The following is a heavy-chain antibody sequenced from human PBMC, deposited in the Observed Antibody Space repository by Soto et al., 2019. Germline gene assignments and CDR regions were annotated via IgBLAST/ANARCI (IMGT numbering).Heavy chain of an antibody. CDR1: GYSFTSHW. CDR2: IYPSDSDI. D-gene: IGHD2-2*01. J-gene: IGHJ6*02. CDR3: ARQDYSNYRGGMDV. Sequence: GESLKISCKTSGYSFTSHWIAWVRQMPGKGLEWMGIIYPSDSDIRYRPSFQGQVTISVDKSISTAYLKWSSLKASDDATYYCARQDYSNYRGGMDVWGQGTTVTVSS. V-gene: IGHV5-51*01.